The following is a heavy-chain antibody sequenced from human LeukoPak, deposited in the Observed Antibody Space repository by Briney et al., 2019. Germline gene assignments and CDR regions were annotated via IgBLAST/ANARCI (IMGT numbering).Heavy chain of an antibody. CDR3: AKEAEMATIWELGFDY. Sequence: GGSLRPSCAASGFTFSSYAMSWVRQAPGKGLEWVSAISGSGGSTYYADSVKGRFTISRDNSKNTLYLQMNSLRAEDTAVYYCAKEAEMATIWELGFDYWGQGTLVTVSS. CDR2: ISGSGGST. J-gene: IGHJ4*02. D-gene: IGHD5-12*01. CDR1: GFTFSSYA. V-gene: IGHV3-23*01.